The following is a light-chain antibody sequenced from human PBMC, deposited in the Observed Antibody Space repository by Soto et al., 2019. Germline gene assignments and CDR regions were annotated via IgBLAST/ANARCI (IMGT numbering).Light chain of an antibody. V-gene: IGLV1-47*01. CDR2: KNN. J-gene: IGLJ3*02. Sequence: QSVLTQPPSASGTPGQRVTISCSGSSSNIGRSYVYWYQQFPGTAPKLLIYKNNQRPSGVPDRFSGSKSDTSASLAISGLRSEDEADYYCAAWDDSPSGALFGGGTQLTVL. CDR1: SSNIGRSY. CDR3: AAWDDSPSGAL.